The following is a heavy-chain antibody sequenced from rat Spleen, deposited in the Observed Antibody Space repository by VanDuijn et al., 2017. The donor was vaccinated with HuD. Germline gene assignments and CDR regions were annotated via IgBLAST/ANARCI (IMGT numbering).Heavy chain of an antibody. V-gene: IGHV2-32*01. CDR2: IWGDGST. CDR1: GFSLTSYH. J-gene: IGHJ3*01. CDR3: ARDENGYINQWFAH. D-gene: IGHD1-4*01. Sequence: QVQLKESGPGLVKPSETLSLTCTVSGFSLTSYHVSWVRQPPGKGLEWMGVIWGDGSTAYNSALKSRLSISRDTSKSQVFLKMNSLQTEDTATYYCARDENGYINQWFAHWGQGTLVTVSS.